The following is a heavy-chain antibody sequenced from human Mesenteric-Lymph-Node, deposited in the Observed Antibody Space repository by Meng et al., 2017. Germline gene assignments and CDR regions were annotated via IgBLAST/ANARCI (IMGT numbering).Heavy chain of an antibody. J-gene: IGHJ3*02. CDR3: ARGPGVVVAAIAAFDI. CDR1: GYTFTSYY. V-gene: IGHV1-46*01. Sequence: ASVKVSCKASGYTFTSYYMHWVRQAPGQGLEWMGIINPSGGSTSYAQKFQGRVTMTRDTSTSTVYMELSSLRSEDTAVYYCARGPGVVVAAIAAFDIWGQGTMVTVSS. CDR2: INPSGGST. D-gene: IGHD2-15*01.